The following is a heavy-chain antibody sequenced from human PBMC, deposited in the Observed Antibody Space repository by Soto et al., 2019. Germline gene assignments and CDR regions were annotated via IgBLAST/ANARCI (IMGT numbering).Heavy chain of an antibody. V-gene: IGHV4-59*01. J-gene: IGHJ4*02. CDR3: ARGDDLAQPDYFDY. D-gene: IGHD2-21*01. Sequence: SETLSLTCTVSGGSISSYYWSWIRQPPGKGLEWIGYIYYSGSTNYNPSLKSRVTISVDTSKNQFSLKLSSVTAADTAVYYCARGDDLAQPDYFDYWGQGTLVTVSS. CDR2: IYYSGST. CDR1: GGSISSYY.